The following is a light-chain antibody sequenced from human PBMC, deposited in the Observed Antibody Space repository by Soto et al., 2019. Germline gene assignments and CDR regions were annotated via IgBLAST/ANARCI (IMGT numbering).Light chain of an antibody. V-gene: IGLV2-23*01. J-gene: IGLJ1*01. Sequence: QSVLTQPASVSGSPGRSITISCTGTSSDVGSYDLVSWYQQPPGKAPKLMIYEDTKRPSGISTRFSGSKSGNAASLTISGLQAEDEADYYCCSYAGSGTFVFGTGTKL. CDR2: EDT. CDR3: CSYAGSGTFV. CDR1: SSDVGSYDL.